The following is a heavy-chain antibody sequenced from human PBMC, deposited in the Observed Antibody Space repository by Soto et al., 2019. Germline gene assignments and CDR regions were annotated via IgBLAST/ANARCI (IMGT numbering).Heavy chain of an antibody. V-gene: IGHV3-30-3*01. D-gene: IGHD1-1*01. CDR2: ISYDGSNK. J-gene: IGHJ6*02. CDR1: GFTFSSYA. Sequence: PGGALRLSYASSGFTFSSYAMHWVRQAPGKGLEWVAVISYDGSNKYYADSVKGRFTISRDNSKNTLYLQMNSLRAEDTAVYYCARAVGTYYYYYGMDVWGQGTTVTVSS. CDR3: ARAVGTYYYYYGMDV.